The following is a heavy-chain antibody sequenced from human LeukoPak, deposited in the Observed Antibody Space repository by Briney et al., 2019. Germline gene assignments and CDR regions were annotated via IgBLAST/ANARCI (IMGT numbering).Heavy chain of an antibody. J-gene: IGHJ4*02. V-gene: IGHV4-59*08. CDR3: ASLYCSGGSCYIDY. CDR2: IYYSGST. CDR1: GGSISSYY. Sequence: SETLSLTCTVSGGSISSYYWSLIRQPPGKGLEWIGYIYYSGSTNYNPSLKSRVTISVDTSKNQFSLKLSSVTAADTAVYYCASLYCSGGSCYIDYWGQGTLVTVSS. D-gene: IGHD2-15*01.